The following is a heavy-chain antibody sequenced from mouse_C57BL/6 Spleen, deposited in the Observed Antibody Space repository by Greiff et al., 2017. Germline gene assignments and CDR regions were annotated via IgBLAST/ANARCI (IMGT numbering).Heavy chain of an antibody. V-gene: IGHV1-50*01. J-gene: IGHJ2*01. Sequence: VQLQQPGAELVKPGASVKLSCKASGYTFTSYWMQWVKQRPGQGLEWIGEIDPSDSYTNYNQKFKGKATLTVDTSSSTAYMQLSSLTSEDSAVYYCARFGELLRFPYYLDYWGQGTTLTVSS. CDR3: ARFGELLRFPYYLDY. D-gene: IGHD1-1*01. CDR1: GYTFTSYW. CDR2: IDPSDSYT.